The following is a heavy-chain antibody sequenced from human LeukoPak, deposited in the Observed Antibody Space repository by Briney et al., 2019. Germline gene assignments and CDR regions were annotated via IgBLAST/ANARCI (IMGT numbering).Heavy chain of an antibody. CDR2: TSSSDAGK. CDR3: ARAPVTSCRGAFCYPFDY. D-gene: IGHD2-15*01. Sequence: GGSLRLSCAASGFPLSSYAMSWVRQASGKGLEWVSATSSSDAGKYHADSVRGRFTISRDNSKNTVYLQMNSLRVEDAAVYYCARAPVTSCRGAFCYPFDYWGRGTLVTVSS. V-gene: IGHV3-23*01. J-gene: IGHJ4*02. CDR1: GFPLSSYA.